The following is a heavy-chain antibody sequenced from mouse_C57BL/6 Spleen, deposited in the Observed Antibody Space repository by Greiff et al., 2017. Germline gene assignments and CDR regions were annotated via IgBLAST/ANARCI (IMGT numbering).Heavy chain of an antibody. Sequence: QVQLQQSGAELSRPGASVKLSCKASGYTFTSYGISWVKQRTGQGLEWIGEIYPRSGNTYYNEKFKGKATLTADKSSSTAYMELRSLTSEDSAVYFCARGTKITTALRDYFDYWGQGTTLTVSS. CDR1: GYTFTSYG. CDR2: IYPRSGNT. J-gene: IGHJ2*01. CDR3: ARGTKITTALRDYFDY. D-gene: IGHD1-2*01. V-gene: IGHV1-81*01.